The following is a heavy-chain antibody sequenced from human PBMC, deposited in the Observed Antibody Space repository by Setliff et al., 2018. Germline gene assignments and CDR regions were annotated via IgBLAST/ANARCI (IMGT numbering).Heavy chain of an antibody. CDR1: GYSISSGYY. V-gene: IGHV4-38-2*01. J-gene: IGHJ4*02. Sequence: KASETLSLTCAVSGYSISSGYYWGWIRQPPGKGLEWIGSIYHSGSTYYNPSLKSRVTISVDTSKNQFSLKLSSVTAADTAVYYCARLGYRGDLDYWGQGTLVTVSS. D-gene: IGHD5-12*01. CDR2: IYHSGST. CDR3: ARLGYRGDLDY.